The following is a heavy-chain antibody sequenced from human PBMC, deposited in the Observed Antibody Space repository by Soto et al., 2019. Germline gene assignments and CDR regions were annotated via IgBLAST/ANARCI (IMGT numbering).Heavy chain of an antibody. Sequence: QVQLQESGPGLVKPSQTLSLTCSVSGGSINSDEYYWSWIRQPPGGGLEWIGHVYYTGSTSYSPSLKSRLSISVDTSKNQFSLSLTSVSAADAAVYYCARDRSNSPDLFDSWGQGTLVAVSS. CDR2: VYYTGST. CDR1: GGSINSDEYY. V-gene: IGHV4-30-4*01. CDR3: ARDRSNSPDLFDS. J-gene: IGHJ4*02. D-gene: IGHD4-4*01.